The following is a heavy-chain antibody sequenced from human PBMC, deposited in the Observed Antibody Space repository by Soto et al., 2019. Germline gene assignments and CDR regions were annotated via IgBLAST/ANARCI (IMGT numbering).Heavy chain of an antibody. V-gene: IGHV4-34*01. CDR1: GGSFSGYY. J-gene: IGHJ4*02. CDR3: ARGLVVVVAAKYYFDY. D-gene: IGHD2-15*01. CDR2: INHSGST. Sequence: SETLSLTCAVYGGSFSGYYWSWIRQPPGKGLEWIGEINHSGSTNYNPSLKSRVTISVDTSKNQFSLKLSSVTAADTAVYYCARGLVVVVAAKYYFDYWGQGTLVTVSS.